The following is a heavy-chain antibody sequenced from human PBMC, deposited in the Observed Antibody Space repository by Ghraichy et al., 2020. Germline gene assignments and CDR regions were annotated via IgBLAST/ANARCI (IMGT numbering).Heavy chain of an antibody. CDR3: ARLPRAYCSGGSCSSGDY. Sequence: SETLSLTCTVSGGSISSSSYYWGWIRQPPGKGLEWIGSIYYSGSTYYNPSLKSRVTISVDTSKNQFSLKLSSVTAADTAVYYCARLPRAYCSGGSCSSGDYWGQGTLVTVSS. D-gene: IGHD2-15*01. J-gene: IGHJ4*02. CDR1: GGSISSSSYY. V-gene: IGHV4-39*01. CDR2: IYYSGST.